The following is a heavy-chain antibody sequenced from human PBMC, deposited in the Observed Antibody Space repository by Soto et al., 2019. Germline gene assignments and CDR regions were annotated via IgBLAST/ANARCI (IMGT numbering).Heavy chain of an antibody. D-gene: IGHD3-16*01. Sequence: PGGSLRLSCAASGFIFSNAWINWVRQVPGKGLEWVSLVSATAGTTYYTDSVKGRFTISRDNSRNTVYLQMNSLRADDTAVYYCAKDRLAGGFDYWGQGTLVTVSS. CDR2: VSATAGTT. CDR1: GFIFSNAW. CDR3: AKDRLAGGFDY. V-gene: IGHV3-23*01. J-gene: IGHJ4*02.